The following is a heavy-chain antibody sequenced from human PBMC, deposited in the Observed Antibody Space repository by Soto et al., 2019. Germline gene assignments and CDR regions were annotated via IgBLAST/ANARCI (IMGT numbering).Heavy chain of an antibody. CDR3: ARTRAVWFAP. CDR1: GGSISSSSYY. V-gene: IGHV4-39*01. Sequence: SETLSLTCTVSGGSISSSSYYWGWIRQPPGKGLEWIGSIYYSGSTYYNPSLKSRVTISVDTSKNQFSLKLSSVTAADTAVYYCARTRAVWFAPWGQGTLVTVS. CDR2: IYYSGST. J-gene: IGHJ5*02. D-gene: IGHD6-19*01.